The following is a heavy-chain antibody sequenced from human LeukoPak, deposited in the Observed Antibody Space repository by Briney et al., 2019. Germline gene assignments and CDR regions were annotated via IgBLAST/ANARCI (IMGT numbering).Heavy chain of an antibody. CDR2: INHSGST. J-gene: IGHJ4*02. V-gene: IGHV4-34*01. D-gene: IGHD2-2*01. Sequence: SETLSLTCAVYGGSFSGYYWSWIRQPPGKGLEWIGEINHSGSTNYNPSLKSRVTISVDTSKNQFSLKLSSVTAADTAVYYCARPKYCSSTSCSRRGPYFDYWGQGTLVTVSS. CDR3: ARPKYCSSTSCSRRGPYFDY. CDR1: GGSFSGYY.